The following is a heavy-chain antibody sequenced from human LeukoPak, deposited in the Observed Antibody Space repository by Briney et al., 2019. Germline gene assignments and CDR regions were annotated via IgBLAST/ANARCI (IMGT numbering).Heavy chain of an antibody. CDR3: ARGGPWGAASY. CDR1: GYTFTSYA. D-gene: IGHD7-27*01. J-gene: IGHJ4*02. Sequence: ASVKVSCKASGYTFTSYAMHWVRQAPGQRLEWMGWINAGNGNTRYSQKFQGRVTITRDTSASTAYMELSSLRSEDTAVYYCARGGPWGAASYWGQGTLVTVSS. V-gene: IGHV1-3*01. CDR2: INAGNGNT.